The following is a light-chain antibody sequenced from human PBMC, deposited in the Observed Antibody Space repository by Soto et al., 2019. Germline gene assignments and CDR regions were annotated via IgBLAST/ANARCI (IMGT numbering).Light chain of an antibody. Sequence: ESVVTQSPGTLSLSPGERATLSCRSSQSVSSSYLAWYQQKPGQAPRLLIYGASSRATGIPDRFSGSGSGTDFTLTISRLEPEDFAVYYCQQYGSSRTFGQGTKVDIK. CDR3: QQYGSSRT. J-gene: IGKJ1*01. CDR2: GAS. CDR1: QSVSSSY. V-gene: IGKV3-20*01.